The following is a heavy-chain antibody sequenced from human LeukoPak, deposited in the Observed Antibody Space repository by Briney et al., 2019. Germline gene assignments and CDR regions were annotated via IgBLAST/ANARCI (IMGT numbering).Heavy chain of an antibody. CDR1: GFTFCTYS. Sequence: GGSLRLSCAASGFTFCTYSMIWVRQGPGKGMEWVSSNPSGDSTFYADSVKGRFTISRDNSKNTVYLQMSSLRTEDTAIYYCAKDVVPDSGWDLDYWGQGTLVTVSS. CDR3: AKDVVPDSGWDLDY. CDR2: NPSGDST. V-gene: IGHV3-23*01. D-gene: IGHD6-19*01. J-gene: IGHJ4*02.